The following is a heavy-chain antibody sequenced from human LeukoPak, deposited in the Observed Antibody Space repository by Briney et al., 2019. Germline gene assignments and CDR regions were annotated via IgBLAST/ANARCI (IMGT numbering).Heavy chain of an antibody. V-gene: IGHV4-4*07. D-gene: IGHD3-10*01. Sequence: SETLSLTCSVTGGSIGTYYWNWIRQPAGKGLEWIGRIYNSGSTNYNASLKSRVTMSVDRAKNQFSLRLTSVTAADTAVYYCARDNPGNGWFFDEWGQGTLATVSS. CDR2: IYNSGST. CDR3: ARDNPGNGWFFDE. CDR1: GGSIGTYY. J-gene: IGHJ4*02.